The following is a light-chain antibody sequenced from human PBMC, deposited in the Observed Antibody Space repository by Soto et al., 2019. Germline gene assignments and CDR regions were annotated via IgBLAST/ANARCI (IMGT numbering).Light chain of an antibody. CDR1: QSVSSSY. J-gene: IGKJ4*01. V-gene: IGKV3-20*01. CDR3: QQYGDSPPLT. Sequence: EIVLTQSPGTLSLSTGERGTLSCKASQSVSSSYLAWYQQKPGQAPRLLIYGASSRATGIPDRFSGSGSGTDFTLTISRLEPEDFALYYCQQYGDSPPLTFGGGTKVDIK. CDR2: GAS.